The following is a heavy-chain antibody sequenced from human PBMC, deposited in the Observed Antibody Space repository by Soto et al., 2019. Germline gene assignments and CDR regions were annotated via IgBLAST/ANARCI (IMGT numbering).Heavy chain of an antibody. Sequence: QITLKESGPTLVKPTQTLTLTCTFSGFSFGVSGVGVGWIRQPPGRALEWLGLVFWNDDKRDSPSLESRLTRAKDTSNNQVVLTVTNLDPGDTGTYYCARAYTYDFDHWGQGTLVTVSS. CDR2: VFWNDDK. D-gene: IGHD2-21*01. CDR3: ARAYTYDFDH. CDR1: GFSFGVSGVG. V-gene: IGHV2-5*01. J-gene: IGHJ4*02.